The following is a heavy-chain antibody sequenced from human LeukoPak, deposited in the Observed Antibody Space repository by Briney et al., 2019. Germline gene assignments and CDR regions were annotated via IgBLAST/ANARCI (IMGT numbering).Heavy chain of an antibody. CDR2: IHYSGST. D-gene: IGHD4-17*01. J-gene: IGHJ5*02. CDR1: GGSISSYY. V-gene: IGHV4-59*01. CDR3: ARDRRGDYGDSNWFDP. Sequence: SATLSLTCTVSGGSISSYYWSWIRQSPGKGLEWIGYIHYSGSTNYNPYLKSRLTISVDTAKNQLSLKLSSVTAADTAVYYCARDRRGDYGDSNWFDPWGQGTLVTVSS.